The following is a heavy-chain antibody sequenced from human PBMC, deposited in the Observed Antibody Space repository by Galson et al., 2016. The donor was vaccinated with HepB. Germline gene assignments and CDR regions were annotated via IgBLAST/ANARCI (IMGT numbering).Heavy chain of an antibody. J-gene: IGHJ4*02. Sequence: SLRLSCAASGFTVSSNYMSWVRQVPGKELEWVSLISSGDNIYYADSVKGRFTISRDNSKNTLYLQMNSLGAEDTAVYYCARGPYRGEYDGFDYWGQGTLVTVSS. CDR2: ISSGDNI. CDR1: GFTVSSNY. D-gene: IGHD3-16*01. V-gene: IGHV3-53*01. CDR3: ARGPYRGEYDGFDY.